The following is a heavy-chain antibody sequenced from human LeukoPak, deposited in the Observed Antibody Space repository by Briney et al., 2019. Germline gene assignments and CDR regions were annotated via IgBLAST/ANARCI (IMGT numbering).Heavy chain of an antibody. CDR1: GYSISGAYH. CDR2: IHHSGST. V-gene: IGHV4-38-2*01. D-gene: IGHD6-13*01. Sequence: SETLSLTCVVSGYSISGAYHWGWIRQPPGKGLEWIGNIHHSGSTYYNPSLKSRITISVDTSKNQFTLKLSSVTTADTAVYYCARSRLAAAGDFDYWGQGTLVTVSS. J-gene: IGHJ4*02. CDR3: ARSRLAAAGDFDY.